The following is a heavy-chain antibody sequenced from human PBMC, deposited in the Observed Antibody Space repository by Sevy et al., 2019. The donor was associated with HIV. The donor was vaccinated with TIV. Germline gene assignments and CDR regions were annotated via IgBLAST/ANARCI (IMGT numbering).Heavy chain of an antibody. V-gene: IGHV4-39*01. J-gene: IGHJ3*02. CDR1: GGSISSSSYY. CDR2: IYYSGST. Sequence: SETLSLTCTVSGGSISSSSYYWGWIRQPPGKGLEWIGSIYYSGSTYYNPSLKSRVTISQDTTKNQFSLKLSSVTAADTAVYYCARLTGEKYYYDSSGYPGAFDIWGQGTMVTVSS. CDR3: ARLTGEKYYYDSSGYPGAFDI. D-gene: IGHD3-22*01.